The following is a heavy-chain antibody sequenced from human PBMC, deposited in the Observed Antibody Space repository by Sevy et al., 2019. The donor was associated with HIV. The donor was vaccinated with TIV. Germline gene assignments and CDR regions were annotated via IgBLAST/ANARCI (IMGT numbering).Heavy chain of an antibody. CDR2: IKQDGSEK. J-gene: IGHJ4*02. D-gene: IGHD3-3*01. Sequence: GGSLRLSCAASGFTFSSYWMSWVRQAPGKGLEWVANIKQDGSEKYYVDSVKGRFTISRDNAKNSLYLQTNSLRAEDTAVYYCARALWGGLRCFDYWGQGTLVTVSS. CDR3: ARALWGGLRCFDY. CDR1: GFTFSSYW. V-gene: IGHV3-7*01.